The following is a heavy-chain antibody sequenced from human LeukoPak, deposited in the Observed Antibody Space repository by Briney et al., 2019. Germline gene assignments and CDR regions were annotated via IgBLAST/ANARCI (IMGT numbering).Heavy chain of an antibody. CDR1: GVTLSNYA. V-gene: IGHV3-23*01. Sequence: PGGSLRLSCVASGVTLSNYAMSWARQAPGKGLEWVSGISSSGSGGNTYYADSVKGRFTISRDNSKNTLYLQLNSLRAEDTAVYYCAKDLVDYGDFGPGAFDTWGQGTMVTVSS. D-gene: IGHD4-17*01. J-gene: IGHJ3*02. CDR2: ISSSGSGGNT. CDR3: AKDLVDYGDFGPGAFDT.